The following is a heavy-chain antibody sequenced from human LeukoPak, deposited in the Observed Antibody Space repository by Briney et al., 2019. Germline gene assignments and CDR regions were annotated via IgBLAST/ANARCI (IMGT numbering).Heavy chain of an antibody. Sequence: GGSLRLSCAASGFTFSSYSMNWARQAPGKGLEWVSYISSSSSTIYYADSVKGRFTISRDNAKNSLYLQMNSLRAEDTAVYYCARDHIVVVVAATGRGHYYYGMDVWGQGTTVTVSS. D-gene: IGHD2-15*01. CDR1: GFTFSSYS. CDR3: ARDHIVVVVAATGRGHYYYGMDV. CDR2: ISSSSSTI. V-gene: IGHV3-48*04. J-gene: IGHJ6*02.